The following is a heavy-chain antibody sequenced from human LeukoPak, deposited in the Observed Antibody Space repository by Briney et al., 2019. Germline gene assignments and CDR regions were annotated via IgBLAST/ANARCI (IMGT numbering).Heavy chain of an antibody. CDR1: GFIFRNYA. D-gene: IGHD3-9*01. CDR2: ITGSGDTT. Sequence: GGSLRLSCAASGFIFRNYAMSWVRQAPGKGLEWVSAITGSGDTTYHADSVKGRFTVSRDNSKSTLYVEMNTLRAEDTAVYYCAKWGDYDILTGYYVSDFWGQGTLVTVSS. CDR3: AKWGDYDILTGYYVSDF. J-gene: IGHJ4*02. V-gene: IGHV3-23*01.